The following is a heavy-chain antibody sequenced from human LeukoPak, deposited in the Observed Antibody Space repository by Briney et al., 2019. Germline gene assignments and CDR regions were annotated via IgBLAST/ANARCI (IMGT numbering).Heavy chain of an antibody. CDR1: GFTFSSYG. CDR3: AKGGGSITGTPLDY. V-gene: IGHV3-23*01. CDR2: ISGSGGST. Sequence: GGSLRLSCAASGFTFSSYGMSWVRQAPGKGLEWVSAISGSGGSTYYADSVKGRFTISRDNSKNTLYLQMNSLRAEDTAVYYCAKGGGSITGTPLDYWGQGTLVTVSS. J-gene: IGHJ4*02. D-gene: IGHD1-20*01.